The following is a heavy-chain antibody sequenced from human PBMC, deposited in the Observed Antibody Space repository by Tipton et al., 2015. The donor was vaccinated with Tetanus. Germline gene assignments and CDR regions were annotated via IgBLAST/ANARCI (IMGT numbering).Heavy chain of an antibody. CDR3: ARYWGGACDSGVIDS. CDR2: IYSGGST. V-gene: IGHV3-53*01. CDR1: GFTVSSNY. Sequence: SLRLSCAASGFTVSSNYMSWVRQAPGKGLEWVSVIYSGGSTYYADSVKGRFTISRDNSKNTLYLQMNSLRAEDTAVYYCARYWGGACDSGVIDSGGQGSPLSAPS. J-gene: IGHJ4*02. D-gene: IGHD2-21*02.